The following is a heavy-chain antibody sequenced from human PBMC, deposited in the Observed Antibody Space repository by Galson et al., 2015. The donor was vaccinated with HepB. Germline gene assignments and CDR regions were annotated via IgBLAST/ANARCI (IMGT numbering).Heavy chain of an antibody. V-gene: IGHV3-21*01. CDR3: ARETQTGGDWGDFDY. J-gene: IGHJ4*02. CDR1: GFTFSSYS. CDR2: ITSSSYI. D-gene: IGHD2-21*02. Sequence: SPRLSCAASGFTFSSYSMNWVRQAPGKGLEWVSSITSSSYIYYADSVKGRFTISRDNAKSSLYLQMNSLRAEDTAVYYCARETQTGGDWGDFDYWGQGTLVTVSS.